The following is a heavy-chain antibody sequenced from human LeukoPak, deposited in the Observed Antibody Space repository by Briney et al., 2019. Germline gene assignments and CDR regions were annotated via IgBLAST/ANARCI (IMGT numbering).Heavy chain of an antibody. D-gene: IGHD2-15*01. CDR3: AKSISGGTWNWFDT. Sequence: KPSETLSLTCTVSGGSISSYYWTWIRQPPGKGLEWIGYIYYSGNTNYNPSLKTRVTISVDTSKNQFSLRLNSVTAADTAIYYCAKSISGGTWNWFDTWGQGTLVTVSS. CDR2: IYYSGNT. CDR1: GGSISSYY. J-gene: IGHJ5*02. V-gene: IGHV4-59*01.